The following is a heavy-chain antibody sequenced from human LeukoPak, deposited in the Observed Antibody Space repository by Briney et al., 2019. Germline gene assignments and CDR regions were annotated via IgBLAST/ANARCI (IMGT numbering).Heavy chain of an antibody. V-gene: IGHV1-18*01. D-gene: IGHD3-22*01. CDR1: GYTFTSYG. J-gene: IGHJ4*02. CDR3: ARVGFLPSSGPITPVDY. Sequence: ASVKVSCKTSGYTFTSYGISWVRQAPGQGLEWMGWISAYNGNTNYAQKLQGRVTMTTDTSTSTAYMELRSLRSDDTAVYYCARVGFLPSSGPITPVDYWGQGTLVTVSS. CDR2: ISAYNGNT.